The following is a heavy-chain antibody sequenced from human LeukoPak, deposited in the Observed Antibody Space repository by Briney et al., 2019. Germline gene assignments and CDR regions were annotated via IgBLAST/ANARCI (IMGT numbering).Heavy chain of an antibody. CDR2: INHSGST. J-gene: IGHJ5*02. V-gene: IGHV4-34*01. CDR1: GGSFSGYY. CDR3: ARNKLGYCSGGSCSGFDP. Sequence: SETLSLTCAVYGGSFSGYYWSWIRQPPGKGLEWIGEINHSGSTNYNPSLKSRVTISVDTSKNQFSLKLSSVTAADTAVYYCARNKLGYCSGGSCSGFDPWGQGTLVTVSS. D-gene: IGHD2-15*01.